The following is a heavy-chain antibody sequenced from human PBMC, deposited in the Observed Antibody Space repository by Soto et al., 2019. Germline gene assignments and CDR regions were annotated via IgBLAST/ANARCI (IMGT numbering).Heavy chain of an antibody. J-gene: IGHJ4*02. V-gene: IGHV3-9*01. D-gene: IGHD3-16*01. CDR2: ISWNSGNI. Sequence: GGSLRLSCAASGFTFDDYAMHWVRQAPGKGLEWVSGISWNSGNIGYADSVKGRFTISRDNRKNSLYLQMNSLRAEDTALYYCAILRPVSTSFDYRGKVPLVT. CDR3: AILRPVSTSFDY. CDR1: GFTFDDYA.